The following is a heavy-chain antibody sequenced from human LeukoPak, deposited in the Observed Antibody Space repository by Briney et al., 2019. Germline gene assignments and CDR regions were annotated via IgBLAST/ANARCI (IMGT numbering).Heavy chain of an antibody. CDR1: GYTFTSYA. CDR3: ARVLGGSLEVY. J-gene: IGHJ4*02. Sequence: GASVKVSCKASGYTFTSYAMHWVRQAPGQRLEWMGWINADNGNTKYSQKFQGRVTITRDTSASTAYMELSSLRSEDRAVYFCARVLGGSLEVYWVQRSLAGVSS. V-gene: IGHV1-3*01. CDR2: INADNGNT. D-gene: IGHD3-3*01.